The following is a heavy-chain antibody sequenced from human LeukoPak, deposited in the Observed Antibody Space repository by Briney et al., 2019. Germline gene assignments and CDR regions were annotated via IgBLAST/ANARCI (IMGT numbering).Heavy chain of an antibody. J-gene: IGHJ4*02. CDR1: GFTFSSYA. CDR3: AKDAVGYSYGYYFDY. CDR2: ISGSGGST. D-gene: IGHD5-18*01. Sequence: GGSLRLSCAASGFTFSSYAMSWVCQAPGKGLEWVSAISGSGGSTYYADSVKGRFTISRDNSKNTLYLQMNSLRAEDTAVYYCAKDAVGYSYGYYFDYWGQGTLVTVSS. V-gene: IGHV3-23*01.